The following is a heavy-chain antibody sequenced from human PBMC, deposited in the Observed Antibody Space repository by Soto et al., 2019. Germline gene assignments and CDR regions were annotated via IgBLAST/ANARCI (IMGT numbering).Heavy chain of an antibody. J-gene: IGHJ4*02. D-gene: IGHD3-10*01. CDR1: AYTFTCYA. V-gene: IGHV1-3*01. CDR2: INAGNGTT. CDR3: ARDMGFGLSDY. Sequence: GASVTFSCAAFAYTFTCYAIHWVRSAPRQRLEWMGWINAGNGTTKYSQKFQGRVTITRDISASTVYMELSSMRFLVTTVYYCARDMGFGLSDYWGQGTLVTVSS.